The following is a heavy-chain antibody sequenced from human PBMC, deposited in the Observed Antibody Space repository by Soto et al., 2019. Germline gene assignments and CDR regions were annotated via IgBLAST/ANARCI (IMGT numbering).Heavy chain of an antibody. V-gene: IGHV4-39*01. CDR2: IYYSGST. Sequence: SETLSLTCTVSGGSISSSSYYWGWIRQPPGKGLEWIGSIYYSGSTYYNPSLKSRVTISVDTSKNQFSLKLSSVTAADTAVYYCAGYCSGGTCHGGYAFDIWGQGTMVTVSS. CDR1: GGSISSSSYY. D-gene: IGHD2-15*01. CDR3: AGYCSGGTCHGGYAFDI. J-gene: IGHJ3*02.